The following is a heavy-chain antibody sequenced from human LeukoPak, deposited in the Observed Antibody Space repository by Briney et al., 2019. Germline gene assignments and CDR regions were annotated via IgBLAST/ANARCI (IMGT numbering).Heavy chain of an antibody. CDR2: IIPIFGTA. D-gene: IGHD6-6*01. Sequence: SVKVSCKASGDTFSSYAISWVRQAPGQGLEWMGRIIPIFGTANYAQKFQGRVTITTDESTSTAYMELSSLRSEDTAVYYCARESLPPYSSSDWGQGTLVTVST. CDR3: ARESLPPYSSSD. V-gene: IGHV1-69*05. CDR1: GDTFSSYA. J-gene: IGHJ4*02.